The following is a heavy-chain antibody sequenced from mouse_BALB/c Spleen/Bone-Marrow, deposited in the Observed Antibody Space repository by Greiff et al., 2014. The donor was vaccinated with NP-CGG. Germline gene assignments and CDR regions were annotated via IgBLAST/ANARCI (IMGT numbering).Heavy chain of an antibody. Sequence: EVKLMESGPELVKPGASMKISCKASGYSFTGYTMNWVKQSHGKNLEWIGLINPYNGGTSYNQKFKGKATLTVDKSSRTAYMEFLSLTSEDSAVYYCASCYGSSWYFDVWGAGTTVTVSS. D-gene: IGHD1-1*01. J-gene: IGHJ1*01. V-gene: IGHV1-26*01. CDR2: INPYNGGT. CDR3: ASCYGSSWYFDV. CDR1: GYSFTGYT.